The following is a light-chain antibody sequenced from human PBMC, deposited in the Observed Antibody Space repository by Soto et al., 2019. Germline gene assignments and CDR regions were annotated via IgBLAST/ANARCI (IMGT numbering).Light chain of an antibody. CDR1: TGSVTSGHY. V-gene: IGLV7-46*01. CDR2: DTN. CDR3: FLSYSGARV. J-gene: IGLJ2*01. Sequence: QAVVTQEPSLTVSPGGTVTLTCGSSTGSVTSGHYPYWFQQKPGQAPRTLIYDTNNKHSWTPARFSGFLLGGKAALTVSGAQPEDEADYYCFLSYSGARVFGGGTKVTVL.